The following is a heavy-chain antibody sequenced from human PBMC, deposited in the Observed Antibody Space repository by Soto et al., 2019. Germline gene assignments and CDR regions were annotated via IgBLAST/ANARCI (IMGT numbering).Heavy chain of an antibody. CDR3: ARKGLLEYYYYYMDV. CDR2: IKQDGSEK. D-gene: IGHD4-17*01. Sequence: GGSLRLSCAASGFTFSSYWMSWVRQAPGKGLEWVANIKQDGSEKYYVDSVKGRFTISRDNAKNSLYLQMNSLRAEDTAVYYCARKGLLEYYYYYMDVWGKGTTVTVSS. CDR1: GFTFSSYW. V-gene: IGHV3-7*01. J-gene: IGHJ6*03.